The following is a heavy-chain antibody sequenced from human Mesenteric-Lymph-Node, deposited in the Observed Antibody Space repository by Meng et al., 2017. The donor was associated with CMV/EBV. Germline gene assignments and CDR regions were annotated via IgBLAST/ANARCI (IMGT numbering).Heavy chain of an antibody. V-gene: IGHV1-18*01. CDR2: TSGYNGNR. J-gene: IGHJ4*02. D-gene: IGHD2-2*01. CDR3: ARDTGHGDGYCSSRNCRTWDY. CDR1: GYTFSSYG. Sequence: ASVKVSCKTSGYTFSSYGISWLRQAPGQGLEWMGWTSGYNGNRNYAQKGQGRVTLTTDASTNTAYMELRSLRSDDTAVYYCARDTGHGDGYCSSRNCRTWDYWGQGTLVTVSS.